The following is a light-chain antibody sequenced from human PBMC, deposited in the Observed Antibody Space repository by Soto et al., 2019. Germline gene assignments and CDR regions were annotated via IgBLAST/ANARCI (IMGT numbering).Light chain of an antibody. CDR2: DAS. V-gene: IGKV1-5*01. J-gene: IGKJ1*01. CDR3: QQYDVDSGT. CDR1: QRIGVW. Sequence: DIQMTQSPSTLSSFVGDRVPITCRASQRIGVWLAWYQQKPGKAPKLLIYDASNLQTGVPSRFSGSGSGTEFTLTISSLQPDDFATYYCQQYDVDSGTFGQGTKVDIK.